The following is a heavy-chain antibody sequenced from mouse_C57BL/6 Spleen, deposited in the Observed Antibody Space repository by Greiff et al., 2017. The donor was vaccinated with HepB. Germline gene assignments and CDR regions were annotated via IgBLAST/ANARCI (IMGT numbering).Heavy chain of an antibody. CDR1: GYTFTSYW. V-gene: IGHV1-72*01. D-gene: IGHD1-1*01. Sequence: QVQLQQPGAELVKPGASVKLSCKASGYTFTSYWMHWVKQRPGRGLEWIGRSDPNSGGTKYNEKFKSKAILTVDKPSSTAYMQLSSLTSEDSAVYYCSPSITTVVATEAMDYWGQGTSVTVSS. CDR2: SDPNSGGT. CDR3: SPSITTVVATEAMDY. J-gene: IGHJ4*01.